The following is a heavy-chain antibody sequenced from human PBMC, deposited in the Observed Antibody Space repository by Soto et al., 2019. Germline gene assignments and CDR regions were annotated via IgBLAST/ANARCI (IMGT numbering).Heavy chain of an antibody. V-gene: IGHV1-46*01. J-gene: IGHJ3*01. CDR2: INPSGGST. D-gene: IGHD3-16*01. Sequence: QVQLVQSGAEVKKPGASVKVSCKASGYTFTSYYMHWVRQAPGQGLVWMGIINPSGGSTSYAQKFRDGATMTRYAATSTVYMELGSLCCEESGEDYCPSIYGRRVQGALPYACCFCGEGTMVVVAS. CDR1: GYTFTSYY. CDR3: PSIYGRRVQGALPYACCF.